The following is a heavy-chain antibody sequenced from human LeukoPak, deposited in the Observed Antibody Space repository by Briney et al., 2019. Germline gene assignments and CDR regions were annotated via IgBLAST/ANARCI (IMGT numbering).Heavy chain of an antibody. CDR2: ISGSGSTI. CDR3: ARERVVRFDY. J-gene: IGHJ4*02. Sequence: GGSLRLSCAASAFTFSSYEMNWVRQAPGKGLEWVSYISGSGSTIYYADSVKGRFTISRDNAKNSLYLQMNSLRAEDTAVYYCARERVVRFDYWGQGTLVTVPS. V-gene: IGHV3-48*03. CDR1: AFTFSSYE. D-gene: IGHD3-16*02.